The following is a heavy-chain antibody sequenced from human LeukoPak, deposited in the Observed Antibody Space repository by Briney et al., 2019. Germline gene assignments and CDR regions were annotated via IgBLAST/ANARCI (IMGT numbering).Heavy chain of an antibody. CDR2: IYYSGST. J-gene: IGHJ4*02. CDR3: ARHRSGVTYFDY. CDR1: GGSVSSSNYY. V-gene: IGHV4-39*01. Sequence: SETLSLTCTVSGGSVSSSNYYWGWIRQPPGKGLEWIGTIYYSGSTYYNPSLESRLTISVDTSKNQFSLKLSSVTAADMALYYCARHRSGVTYFDYWGQGTLVTVSS. D-gene: IGHD2-21*02.